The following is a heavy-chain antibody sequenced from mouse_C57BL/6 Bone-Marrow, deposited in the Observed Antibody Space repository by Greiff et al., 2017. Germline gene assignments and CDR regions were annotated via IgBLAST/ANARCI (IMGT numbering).Heavy chain of an antibody. CDR1: GYNIKNTY. CDR2: IDPANGNT. D-gene: IGHD1-1*01. CDR3: ARAGHYCGGRAWFAY. V-gene: IGHV14-3*01. Sequence: EVQLQQSVAELVRPGASVKLSCTASGYNIKNTYMHWVKQRPEQGLEWIGSIDPANGNTKYAPKFQGKATITADTSSNTAYLQLSSLTSANTGISYGARAGHYCGGRAWFAYWGQGNLVTVSA. J-gene: IGHJ3*01.